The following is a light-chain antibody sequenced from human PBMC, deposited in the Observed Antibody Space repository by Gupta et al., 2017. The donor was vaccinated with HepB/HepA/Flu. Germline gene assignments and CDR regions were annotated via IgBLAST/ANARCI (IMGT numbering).Light chain of an antibody. CDR3: TQGEHWPWT. V-gene: IGKV2-30*01. CDR2: KVS. J-gene: IGKJ1*01. Sequence: DVLMTQSPLSLPVTLGQPASISCRSSQSRLSSDGNTFLTWFQQRPGQSPRRLIYKVSSRDSGVPDRFSGSGSGTDFTLKISRVEAEDVAIYYCTQGEHWPWTFGQGTKVEIK. CDR1: QSRLSSDGNTF.